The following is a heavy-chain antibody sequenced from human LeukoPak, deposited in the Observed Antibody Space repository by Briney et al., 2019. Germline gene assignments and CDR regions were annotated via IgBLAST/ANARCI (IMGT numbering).Heavy chain of an antibody. CDR2: ISSSGSTI. Sequence: PGGSLRLSCAASGFTFSSYEMNWVRQAPGKGLEWVSYISSSGSTIYCADSVKGRFTISRDNAKNSLYLQMNSLRAEDTAVYYCAREYSSSPRYYYYGMDVWGQGTTVTVSS. D-gene: IGHD6-6*01. CDR1: GFTFSSYE. CDR3: AREYSSSPRYYYYGMDV. V-gene: IGHV3-48*03. J-gene: IGHJ6*02.